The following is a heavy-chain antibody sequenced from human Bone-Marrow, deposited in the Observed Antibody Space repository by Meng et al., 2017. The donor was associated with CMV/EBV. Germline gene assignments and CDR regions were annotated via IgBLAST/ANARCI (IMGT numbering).Heavy chain of an antibody. CDR3: ARGGSGWYGGVFDY. D-gene: IGHD6-19*01. CDR1: GFSVSSNY. V-gene: IGHV3-53*01. J-gene: IGHJ4*02. Sequence: GESLKISCAASGFSVSSNYMSWVRQAPGKGLEWVSAIYSGGSTYYTDSVKGRFTLSRDNSKNTLYLQMNSLRAEDTAVYYCARGGSGWYGGVFDYWGQGTLVTVSS. CDR2: IYSGGST.